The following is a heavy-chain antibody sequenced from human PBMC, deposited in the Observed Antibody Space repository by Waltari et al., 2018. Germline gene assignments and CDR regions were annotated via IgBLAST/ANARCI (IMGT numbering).Heavy chain of an antibody. Sequence: QVQLVESGGGVVQPGRSLRLSCAASGFTFSRNAMHWVRQAPGKGLDWVALISYDGTYKYYGEYVTGRFTISRDNSKNTLYLHMNSLRAEDTAVYYCARGQDFLTGAYPLSYMGDWGKGTTVTVSS. CDR1: GFTFSRNA. J-gene: IGHJ6*04. D-gene: IGHD7-27*01. V-gene: IGHV3-30*03. CDR3: ARGQDFLTGAYPLSYMGD. CDR2: ISYDGTYK.